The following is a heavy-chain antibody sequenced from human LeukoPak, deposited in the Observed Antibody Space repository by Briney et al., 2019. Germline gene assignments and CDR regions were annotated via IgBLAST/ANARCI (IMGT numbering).Heavy chain of an antibody. CDR3: ARGGRYNWKRIDY. CDR2: INHSGST. V-gene: IGHV4-34*01. J-gene: IGHJ4*02. Sequence: PSETLSLTCAVYGGSFSGYYWSWIRQPPGKGLEWIGEINHSGSTNYNPSLKSRVAISVDMSKNQFSLKLSSVTAADTAVYYCARGGRYNWKRIDYWGQGTLVTVSS. CDR1: GGSFSGYY. D-gene: IGHD1-20*01.